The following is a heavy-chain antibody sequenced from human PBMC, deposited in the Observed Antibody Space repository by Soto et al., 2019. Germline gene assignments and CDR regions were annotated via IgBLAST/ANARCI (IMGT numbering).Heavy chain of an antibody. CDR2: IIPIFGTA. D-gene: IGHD6-19*01. Sequence: SVKVSCKASGGTFSSYAISWVRQAPGQGLEWMGGIIPIFGTANYAQKFQDRVTITADESTSTAYMELSSLRSEDTAVYYCARDQGVAGLSFFDYWGQGTLVTVSS. CDR1: GGTFSSYA. J-gene: IGHJ4*02. CDR3: ARDQGVAGLSFFDY. V-gene: IGHV1-69*13.